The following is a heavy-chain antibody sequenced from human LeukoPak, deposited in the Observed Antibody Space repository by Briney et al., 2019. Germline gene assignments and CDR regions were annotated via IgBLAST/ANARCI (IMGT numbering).Heavy chain of an antibody. CDR3: ARGILYDISPLINDY. Sequence: SETLSLTCIVSGGSIRNYNNYWGWVRQPPGKGLEWIGSVYYTGSTYYNPSLQSRITVSVATSKNQFSLKLSSVTAADTAVYYCARGILYDISPLINDYWGQGTLVTVSS. CDR1: GGSIRNYNNY. V-gene: IGHV4-39*01. CDR2: VYYTGST. J-gene: IGHJ4*02. D-gene: IGHD3-9*01.